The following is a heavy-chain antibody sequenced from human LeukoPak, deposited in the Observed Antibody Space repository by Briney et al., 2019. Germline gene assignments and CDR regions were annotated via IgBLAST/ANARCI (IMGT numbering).Heavy chain of an antibody. CDR3: ARDRSTDYFDY. D-gene: IGHD2-21*02. CDR2: IYYSGST. CDR1: GGSISSYY. J-gene: IGHJ4*02. V-gene: IGHV4-59*01. Sequence: SETLSLXCTVSGGSISSYYWSWIRQPPGKGLEWIGYIYYSGSTNYNPSLKSRVTISVDTSKNQFSLKLSSVTAADTAVYYCARDRSTDYFDYWGQGTLVTVSS.